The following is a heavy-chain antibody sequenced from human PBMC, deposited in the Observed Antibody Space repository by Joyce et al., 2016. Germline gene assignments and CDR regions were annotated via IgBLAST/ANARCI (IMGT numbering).Heavy chain of an antibody. J-gene: IGHJ4*02. CDR2: IYSPGTA. CDR3: ARLRPTGNYGRGYFDF. D-gene: IGHD3-16*01. Sequence: QLHLQESGPGLVKPSETLSLTCTVSGDSITSSSYNWAWIRQPPGKGPEWIGTIYSPGTAYYNPSLRSRVTISRDTSKNQFSLKLTSVTAADAALYYCARLRPTGNYGRGYFDFWGQETLVTVSS. V-gene: IGHV4-39*01. CDR1: GDSITSSSYN.